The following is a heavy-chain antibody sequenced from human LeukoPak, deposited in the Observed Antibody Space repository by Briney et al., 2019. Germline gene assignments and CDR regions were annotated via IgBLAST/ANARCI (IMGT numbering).Heavy chain of an antibody. J-gene: IGHJ1*01. D-gene: IGHD3-22*01. V-gene: IGHV1-69*05. CDR3: ARSDTDDCYDSSGYQTPQH. CDR2: IIPILGTA. Sequence: GASVKVSCKASGGTFSSYAISWVRQAPGQGLEWMGGIIPILGTANYAQKFQGRVTITTDESTSTAYMELSSLRSEDTAAYYCARSDTDDCYDSSGYQTPQHWGQGTLVTVSS. CDR1: GGTFSSYA.